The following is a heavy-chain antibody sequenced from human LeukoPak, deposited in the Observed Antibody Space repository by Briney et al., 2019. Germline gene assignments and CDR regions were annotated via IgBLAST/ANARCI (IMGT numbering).Heavy chain of an antibody. J-gene: IGHJ6*03. Sequence: PGRSLRLSCAASGFTFSSYGMHWVRQAPGKGLEWVAVIWYDGSNKYYADSVKGRFTISRDNSKNTLYLQMNSLRAEDTAVYYCAKDFGDSRLGYYYSYYMDVWGKGTTVTVSS. D-gene: IGHD3-3*01. V-gene: IGHV3-33*06. CDR2: IWYDGSNK. CDR1: GFTFSSYG. CDR3: AKDFGDSRLGYYYSYYMDV.